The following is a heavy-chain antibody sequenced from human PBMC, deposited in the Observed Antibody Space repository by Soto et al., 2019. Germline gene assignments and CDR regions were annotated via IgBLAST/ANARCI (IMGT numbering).Heavy chain of an antibody. V-gene: IGHV1-8*01. CDR3: ARALFGSGTDYYYYMDV. CDR2: MNPNSGKA. Sequence: ASVKVSCKASGYTFTSYDINWVRQATGQGLEWVGWMNPNSGKASYAQKFQGRVTMTGNESTSTAYMELSSLRSEDTAVYYCARALFGSGTDYYYYMDVWGKGTTVTVSS. J-gene: IGHJ6*03. CDR1: GYTFTSYD. D-gene: IGHD1-1*01.